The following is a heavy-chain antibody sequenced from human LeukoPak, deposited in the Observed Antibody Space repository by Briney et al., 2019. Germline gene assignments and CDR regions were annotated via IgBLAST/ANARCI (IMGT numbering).Heavy chain of an antibody. Sequence: GGSLGLSCAASGFIFSDHYMDWVRQAPGRGLEWVARIRNKVRGYTTEYAASVQGRFTISRDDSSNSLYLQMSSLKTEDTAVYFCARGAVAGTNWYLDYWGQGTLVAVSS. V-gene: IGHV3-72*01. CDR3: ARGAVAGTNWYLDY. J-gene: IGHJ4*02. CDR1: GFIFSDHY. CDR2: IRNKVRGYTT. D-gene: IGHD6-19*01.